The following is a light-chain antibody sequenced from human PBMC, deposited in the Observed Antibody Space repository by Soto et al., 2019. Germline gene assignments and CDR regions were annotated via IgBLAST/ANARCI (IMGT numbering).Light chain of an antibody. J-gene: IGKJ1*01. Sequence: EIVLTQSPATLSMSPGETATLSCRASQRVSSTLAWYQQKPGQAPRLLIYGASTRATGIPVRFSGSGSGTEFTLTIGSLQSEDFAVYYCQQYNNWPMTFGQGTKVDIK. CDR2: GAS. CDR3: QQYNNWPMT. V-gene: IGKV3-15*01. CDR1: QRVSST.